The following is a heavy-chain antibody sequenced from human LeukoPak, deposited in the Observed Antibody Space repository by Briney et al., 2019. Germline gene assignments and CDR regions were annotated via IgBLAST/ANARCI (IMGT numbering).Heavy chain of an antibody. V-gene: IGHV3-23*01. CDR1: GFTFSSYA. CDR3: AKSSEVVVAATLFDY. D-gene: IGHD2-15*01. J-gene: IGHJ4*02. CDR2: VSGNGGST. Sequence: GGSLRLSCAASGFTFSSYAMSWVRQAPGKGLEWVSGVSGNGGSTYYADSVKGRFTISRDNSKNTLYLQMNSLRAEDTAVYYCAKSSEVVVAATLFDYWGQGTLVTVSS.